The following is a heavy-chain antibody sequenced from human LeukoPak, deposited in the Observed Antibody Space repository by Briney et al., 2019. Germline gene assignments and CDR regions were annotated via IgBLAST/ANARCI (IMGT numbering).Heavy chain of an antibody. CDR2: ISSNGDST. CDR1: GFTFSTYA. CDR3: ARVIAGAFPRGAFDI. Sequence: GGSLRLSCAASGFTFSTYAMHWVRRAPGEGLEYVSAISSNGDSTYYANSVKGRFTISRDNSKNTLYLQMGSLRAEDMAVYYCARVIAGAFPRGAFDIWGQGTMVTVTS. D-gene: IGHD1-26*01. V-gene: IGHV3-64*01. J-gene: IGHJ3*02.